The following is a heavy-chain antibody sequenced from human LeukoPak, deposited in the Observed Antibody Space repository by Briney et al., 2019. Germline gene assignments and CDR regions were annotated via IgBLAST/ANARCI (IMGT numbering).Heavy chain of an antibody. CDR1: GFTFSSYW. J-gene: IGHJ3*02. D-gene: IGHD3-22*01. V-gene: IGHV3-7*03. Sequence: GGSLRLSCAASGFTFSSYWMSWVRQAPGKGLEWVANIKQDGSEKYYVDSVKGRFTISRDNAKNSLYLQMNSLRAGDTAVYYCARDSSGYYSDAFDIWGQGTMVTVSS. CDR3: ARDSSGYYSDAFDI. CDR2: IKQDGSEK.